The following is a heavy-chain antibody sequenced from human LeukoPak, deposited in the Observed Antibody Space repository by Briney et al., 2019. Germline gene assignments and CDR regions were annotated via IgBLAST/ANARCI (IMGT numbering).Heavy chain of an antibody. CDR1: GGSISSSNW. D-gene: IGHD3-22*01. CDR3: ARVPNPDYYDSSGYSSDAFDI. J-gene: IGHJ3*02. CDR2: IYHSGST. Sequence: SETLSLTCAVSGGSISSSNWWSWVRQPPGKGLERIGEIYHSGSTNYNPSLKSRVTISVDKSKNQFSLELSSATAADTAVYYCARVPNPDYYDSSGYSSDAFDIWGQGTMVTVSS. V-gene: IGHV4-4*02.